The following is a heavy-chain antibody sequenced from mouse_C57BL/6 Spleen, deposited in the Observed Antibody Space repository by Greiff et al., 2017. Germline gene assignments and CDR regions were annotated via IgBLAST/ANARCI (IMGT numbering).Heavy chain of an antibody. Sequence: EVKVVESGGGLVKPGGSLKLSCAASGFTFSSYAMSWVRQTPEKRLEWVATISDGGSYTNYPDNVKGRFTISRDNAKNNLYLQMSHLKSEDTSMYYCARADYYGSSYYFDYWGQGTTLTVSS. D-gene: IGHD1-1*01. J-gene: IGHJ2*01. CDR2: ISDGGSYT. CDR3: ARADYYGSSYYFDY. CDR1: GFTFSSYA. V-gene: IGHV5-4*03.